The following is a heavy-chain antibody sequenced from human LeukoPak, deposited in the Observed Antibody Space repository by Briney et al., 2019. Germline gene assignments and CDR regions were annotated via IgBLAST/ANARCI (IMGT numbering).Heavy chain of an antibody. Sequence: PSETLSLTCTVSGYSISSGYYWSWIRQPPGKGLEWIGYIYYSGSTNYNPSLKSRVTISVDTSKNQFSLKLSSVTAADTAVYYCARVVGATLDYWGQGTLVTVSS. D-gene: IGHD1-26*01. CDR3: ARVVGATLDY. J-gene: IGHJ4*02. CDR1: GYSISSGYY. CDR2: IYYSGST. V-gene: IGHV4-61*01.